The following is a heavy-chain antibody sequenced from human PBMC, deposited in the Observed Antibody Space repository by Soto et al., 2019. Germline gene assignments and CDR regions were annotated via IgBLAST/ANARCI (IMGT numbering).Heavy chain of an antibody. CDR2: ISYDGSNK. CDR1: GFTFSSYG. J-gene: IGHJ1*01. D-gene: IGHD4-4*01. CDR3: TKGQVTGVTPGYFQH. V-gene: IGHV3-30*18. Sequence: QVQLVESGGGVVQPGRSLRLSCAASGFTFSSYGMHWVRQAPGKGLEWVAVISYDGSNKYYAASVKGRFTISRDNSKNTLYLQMNSLRAEDTAVYYCTKGQVTGVTPGYFQHWGQGTLVTVSS.